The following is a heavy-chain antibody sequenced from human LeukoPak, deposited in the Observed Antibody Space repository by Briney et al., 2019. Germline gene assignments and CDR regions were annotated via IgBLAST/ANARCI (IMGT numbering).Heavy chain of an antibody. J-gene: IGHJ4*01. V-gene: IGHV3-21*01. CDR1: GFPFSTHS. Sequence: GGSLRLSCAASGFPFSTHSLNWVRQAPGKGLEWVSSISAGGGFVYYGDSVKGRFTMSRDNAKNSLHLQMDSLTAEDTAVYYCVRDKYDRSNYAHFDSWGHGTLATVSS. CDR3: VRDKYDRSNYAHFDS. CDR2: ISAGGGFV. D-gene: IGHD3-22*01.